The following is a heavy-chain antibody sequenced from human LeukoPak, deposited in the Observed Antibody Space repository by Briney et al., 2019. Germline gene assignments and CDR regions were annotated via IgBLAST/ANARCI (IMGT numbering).Heavy chain of an antibody. CDR2: INGGGGSP. J-gene: IGHJ6*02. D-gene: IGHD3-22*01. V-gene: IGHV3-23*01. CDR1: GFTFSNYA. CDR3: AKDHYDGTAYYGYYYGIDV. Sequence: QPGGSLRLSCAASGFTFSNYAMTWGRQAPGKGPGWVASINGGGGSPHYADSVKGRFDISRDNSKITLSLQMNSLRAEDTAVYYCAKDHYDGTAYYGYYYGIDVWGQGTTVTVSS.